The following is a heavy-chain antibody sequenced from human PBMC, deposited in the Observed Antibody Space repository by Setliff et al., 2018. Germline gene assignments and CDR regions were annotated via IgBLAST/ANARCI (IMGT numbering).Heavy chain of an antibody. D-gene: IGHD3-3*01. V-gene: IGHV4-61*09. CDR3: ARAGPYYDFWSGYYRTMDV. CDR1: GGSISSGIYY. Sequence: SETLSLTCTVSGGSISSGIYYWSWIRQPAGKGLEWIGHIYTSGSTNYNPSLKSRVTISVDTSKSQFSLRLSSVTAADTAVYYCARAGPYYDFWSGYYRTMDVWGKGTTVTVSS. CDR2: IYTSGST. J-gene: IGHJ6*03.